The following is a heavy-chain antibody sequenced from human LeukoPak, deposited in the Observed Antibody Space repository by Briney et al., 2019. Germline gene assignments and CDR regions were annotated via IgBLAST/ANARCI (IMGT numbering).Heavy chain of an antibody. J-gene: IGHJ4*02. Sequence: SETLSLTCAVYGGSFSGYYWSWIRQPPGKGLEWIGEINHSGSTNYNPSLKSRVTISVDMSKNQFSLKLSSVTAADTAVYHCARHVSRGAPFDYWGQGTLVTVSS. CDR1: GGSFSGYY. CDR2: INHSGST. CDR3: ARHVSRGAPFDY. V-gene: IGHV4-34*01. D-gene: IGHD3-16*01.